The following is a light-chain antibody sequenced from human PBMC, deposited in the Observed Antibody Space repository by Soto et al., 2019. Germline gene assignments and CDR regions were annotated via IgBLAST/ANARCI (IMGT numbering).Light chain of an antibody. CDR2: GAS. J-gene: IGKJ1*01. Sequence: EIVVTQSPGTLSLSPGERASLSYRASQSVGSSFLAWYQQKPGQAPRLLIYGASSRATGIPDRFSGSGSGTDFTLTISRLEPEDFAVYYCQQYDSSPWTFGQGTKVEIK. V-gene: IGKV3-20*01. CDR1: QSVGSSF. CDR3: QQYDSSPWT.